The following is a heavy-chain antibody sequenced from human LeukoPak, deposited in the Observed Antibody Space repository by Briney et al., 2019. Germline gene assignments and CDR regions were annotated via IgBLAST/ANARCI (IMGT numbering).Heavy chain of an antibody. D-gene: IGHD2-21*01. Sequence: GRSLRLSCAASGFTFSSYAMHWVRQAPGKGLEWVAVISYDGSNKYYADSVKGRFTISRDNSKNTLYLQMNSLRAEDTAVYYCARDPYSRERGDYWGQGTLVTVSS. CDR1: GFTFSSYA. CDR2: ISYDGSNK. V-gene: IGHV3-30-3*01. CDR3: ARDPYSRERGDY. J-gene: IGHJ4*02.